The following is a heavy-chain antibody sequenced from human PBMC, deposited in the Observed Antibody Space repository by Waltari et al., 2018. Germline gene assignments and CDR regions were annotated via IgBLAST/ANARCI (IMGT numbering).Heavy chain of an antibody. D-gene: IGHD6-13*01. CDR1: GFTFSSYG. CDR3: AKDKSSWYDAFDI. V-gene: IGHV3-23*04. CDR2: ISGSGGST. J-gene: IGHJ3*02. Sequence: VQLVESGGGVVQPGRSLRLSCAASGFTFSSYGMHWVRQAPGKGLEWVSAISGSGGSTYYADSGKGRFTISRDNSKNTLYLQMNSLRAEDTAVYYCAKDKSSWYDAFDIWGQGTMVTVSS.